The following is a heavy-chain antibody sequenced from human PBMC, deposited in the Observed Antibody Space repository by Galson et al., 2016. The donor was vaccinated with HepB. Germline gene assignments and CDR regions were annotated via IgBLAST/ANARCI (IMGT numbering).Heavy chain of an antibody. CDR2: IKQDGSEK. D-gene: IGHD2-15*01. CDR3: AKSSRGYCVGGSCQWFYFDS. J-gene: IGHJ4*01. V-gene: IGHV3-7*03. CDR1: GFTFSGYW. Sequence: SLRLSCAASGFTFSGYWMTWVRQAPGKGLEWVANIKQDGSEKYYVDSVNGRFTISRDNAKNSVYLQMNSLRVEDTAVYYCAKSSRGYCVGGSCQWFYFDSWGHGTLVNVAS.